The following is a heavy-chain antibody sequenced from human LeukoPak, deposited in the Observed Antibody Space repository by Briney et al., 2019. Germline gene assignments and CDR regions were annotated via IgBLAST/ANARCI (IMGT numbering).Heavy chain of an antibody. CDR1: GFTFSSHW. J-gene: IGHJ4*02. CDR2: INGDGSNT. D-gene: IGHD6-19*01. V-gene: IGHV3-74*03. CDR3: VRASSSSGWFDY. Sequence: GGSLRLSCAASGFTFSSHWMHWVRQAPGKGLVWVSRINGDGSNTTYADSVKGRFTISRDNSKNTLYLQMNSLRAEDTAVYYCVRASSSSGWFDYWGQGTLVTVSS.